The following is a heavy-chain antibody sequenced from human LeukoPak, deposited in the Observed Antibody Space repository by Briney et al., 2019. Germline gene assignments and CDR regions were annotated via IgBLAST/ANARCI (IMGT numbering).Heavy chain of an antibody. D-gene: IGHD5-18*01. J-gene: IGHJ4*02. Sequence: GRSLRLSCATSGFTFSDYAKHGVRQAPGKGPEWLAVVYHDGSNTYYADSVKGRFTIYREVTNNTLYMQMNSLRAEDTALYFCTKDRDVRTYSSGYDIYDSWDQGTLVTVSS. V-gene: IGHV3-33*03. CDR3: TKDRDVRTYSSGYDIYDS. CDR2: VYHDGSNT. CDR1: GFTFSDYA.